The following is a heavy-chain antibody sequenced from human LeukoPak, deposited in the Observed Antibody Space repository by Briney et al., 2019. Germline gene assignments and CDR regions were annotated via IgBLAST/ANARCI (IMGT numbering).Heavy chain of an antibody. CDR3: ARDRGSWYYFDY. D-gene: IGHD6-13*01. V-gene: IGHV3-21*01. J-gene: IGHJ4*02. CDR2: ISSSSSYI. CDR1: GFTFNTYS. Sequence: KTGGSLRLSCAVSGFTFNTYSMNWVRQAPGKGLEWVSSISSSSSYIYYADSVKGRFTISRDNAKNSLYLQMNSLRAEDTAVYYCARDRGSWYYFDYWGQGTLVTVSS.